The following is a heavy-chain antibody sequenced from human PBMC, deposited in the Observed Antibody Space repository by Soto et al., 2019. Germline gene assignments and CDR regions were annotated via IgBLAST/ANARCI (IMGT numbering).Heavy chain of an antibody. CDR3: AREIWGPEY. D-gene: IGHD7-27*01. Sequence: PAGSLRLSCAASGSTFTNYWMTWVRQAPGRGLEWVANIKKDGSEKHYVDSVKGRFTISRDNAKNSLCLQINSLRAEDTAVYYCAREIWGPEYWGQGTRVTVSS. J-gene: IGHJ4*02. V-gene: IGHV3-7*03. CDR2: IKKDGSEK. CDR1: GSTFTNYW.